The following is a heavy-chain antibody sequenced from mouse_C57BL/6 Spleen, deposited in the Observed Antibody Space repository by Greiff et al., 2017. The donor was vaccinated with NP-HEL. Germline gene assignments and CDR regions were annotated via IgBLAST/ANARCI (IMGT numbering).Heavy chain of an antibody. CDR2: ISDGGSYT. D-gene: IGHD1-1*01. Sequence: EVQLVESGGGLVKPGGSLKLSCAASGFTFSSYAMSWVRQTPEKRLEWVATISDGGSYTYYPDNVKGRFTISRDNAKNNLYLQMSHLKSEDTAMYYCARDFHYYGSSYDAMDYWGQGTSVTVSS. J-gene: IGHJ4*01. CDR3: ARDFHYYGSSYDAMDY. V-gene: IGHV5-4*01. CDR1: GFTFSSYA.